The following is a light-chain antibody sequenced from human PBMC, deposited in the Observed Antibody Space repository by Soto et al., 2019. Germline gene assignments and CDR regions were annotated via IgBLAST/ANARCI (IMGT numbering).Light chain of an antibody. CDR3: HQYDSSPYT. J-gene: IGKJ2*01. Sequence: EIVLTQSPGTLSLSPGERVTLSCRASQSVSSSFLAWYQQQPGEAPRLLIYGASTRATGIPDRFSGSGSGTDFTLTISRLEPEDFAVYCCHQYDSSPYTFGRGTKLGIK. CDR2: GAS. V-gene: IGKV3-20*01. CDR1: QSVSSSF.